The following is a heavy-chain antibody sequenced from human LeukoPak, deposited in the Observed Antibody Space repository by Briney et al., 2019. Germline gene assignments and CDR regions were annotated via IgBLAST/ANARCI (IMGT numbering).Heavy chain of an antibody. CDR2: IYSSGST. V-gene: IGHV4-61*02. J-gene: IGHJ4*02. CDR1: SGSISSGTYY. Sequence: PSETLSLTCTVSSGSISSGTYYWSWIRQPAGKGLEWIGRIYSSGSTNYNPSLKSRVTMSVDTSKNQFSLNLISVTAADTAVYYCARVTGYMIEDYFDYWGQGTLVTVSS. D-gene: IGHD3-22*01. CDR3: ARVTGYMIEDYFDY.